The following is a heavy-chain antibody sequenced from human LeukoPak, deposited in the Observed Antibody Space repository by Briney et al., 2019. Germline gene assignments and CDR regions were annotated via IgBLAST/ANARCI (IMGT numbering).Heavy chain of an antibody. D-gene: IGHD3-3*01. Sequence: PSETLSLTCTVSGGSISSYYWSWIRQPPGKGLEWIGYIYYSGSTNYNPSLKSRVTISVDTSKNQFSLKLSSVTAADTAVYYCARSANTIFSRGPDFDYWGQGTLVTVSS. CDR2: IYYSGST. CDR1: GGSISSYY. V-gene: IGHV4-59*01. CDR3: ARSANTIFSRGPDFDY. J-gene: IGHJ4*02.